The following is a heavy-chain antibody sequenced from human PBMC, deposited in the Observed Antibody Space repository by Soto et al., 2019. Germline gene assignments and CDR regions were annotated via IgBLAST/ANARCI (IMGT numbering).Heavy chain of an antibody. V-gene: IGHV4-34*01. CDR2: INHSGST. CDR3: ARGSFYADFWSGYSSDDAFDI. D-gene: IGHD3-3*01. J-gene: IGHJ3*02. Sequence: SETLSLTCAVYGGSFSGYYWSWIRQPPGKGLEWIGEINHSGSTNYNPSLKSRVTISVDTAKNQFSLKLSSVTAADTAVYYCARGSFYADFWSGYSSDDAFDIWGQGTMVTVSS. CDR1: GGSFSGYY.